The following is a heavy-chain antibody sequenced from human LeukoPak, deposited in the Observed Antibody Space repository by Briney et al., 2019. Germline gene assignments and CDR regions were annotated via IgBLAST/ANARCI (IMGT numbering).Heavy chain of an antibody. CDR1: GYTFTGYY. D-gene: IGHD5-18*01. Sequence: ASVKVSCKASGYTFTGYYMHWVRQAPGQGLEWMGRINPNSGGTNYAQKFQGRVTMTRDTSISTAYMELSRLRSDDTAVYYCARGPKVDTAIGTGYYWGQGTLGTGSS. V-gene: IGHV1-2*06. CDR2: INPNSGGT. CDR3: ARGPKVDTAIGTGYY. J-gene: IGHJ4*02.